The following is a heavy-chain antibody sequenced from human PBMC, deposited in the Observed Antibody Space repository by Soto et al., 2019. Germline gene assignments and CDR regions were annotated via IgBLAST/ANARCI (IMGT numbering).Heavy chain of an antibody. CDR3: ARTCSGGTCSFDY. D-gene: IGHD2-15*01. Sequence: PGGSLRLSCAASGFTYSTYTMHWVRQAPGKGLEWVAVISYDGDNKFYADSVKGRFTISRDNSENTLYLQMNSLRAEDTAVYYCARTCSGGTCSFDYWGQGSLVTVSS. V-gene: IGHV3-30*14. CDR1: GFTYSTYT. CDR2: ISYDGDNK. J-gene: IGHJ4*02.